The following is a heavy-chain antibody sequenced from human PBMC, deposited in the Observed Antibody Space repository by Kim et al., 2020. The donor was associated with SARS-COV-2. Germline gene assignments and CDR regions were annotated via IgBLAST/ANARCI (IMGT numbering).Heavy chain of an antibody. V-gene: IGHV4-59*01. J-gene: IGHJ6*03. D-gene: IGHD4-4*01. Sequence: KGRVTISVDTSKNQFSLKLSSVTAADTAVYYCAREGRLQYLNYYYYYYMDVWGKGTTVTVSS. CDR3: AREGRLQYLNYYYYYYMDV.